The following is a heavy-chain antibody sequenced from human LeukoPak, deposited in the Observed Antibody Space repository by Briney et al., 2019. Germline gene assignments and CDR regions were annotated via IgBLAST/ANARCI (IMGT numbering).Heavy chain of an antibody. J-gene: IGHJ4*02. CDR2: MSPYNANT. CDR1: GYSFTSYG. CDR3: ARETGEPPNIRSGDFDY. Sequence: GASVKVSCKASGYSFTSYGISWVRQAPGQGLEWMGWMSPYNANTYYAQKLQGRVTMTTDTSTSTAYMELKTLRSDDTAVYYCARETGEPPNIRSGDFDYWGQGTLVTVSS. V-gene: IGHV1-18*01. D-gene: IGHD1-1*01.